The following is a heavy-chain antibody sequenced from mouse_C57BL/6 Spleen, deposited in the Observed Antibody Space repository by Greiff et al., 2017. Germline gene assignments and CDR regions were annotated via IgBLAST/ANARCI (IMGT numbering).Heavy chain of an antibody. Sequence: EVQLVESGGDLVKPGGSLKLSCAASGFTFSSYGMSWVRQTPDKRLEWVATISSGGSYTYYPDSVKGRFTISRDNAKNTLYLQMSSLKSEDTAMYYCARQGITTVVADYWGQGTTLTVSS. D-gene: IGHD1-1*01. CDR2: ISSGGSYT. V-gene: IGHV5-6*01. CDR3: ARQGITTVVADY. J-gene: IGHJ2*01. CDR1: GFTFSSYG.